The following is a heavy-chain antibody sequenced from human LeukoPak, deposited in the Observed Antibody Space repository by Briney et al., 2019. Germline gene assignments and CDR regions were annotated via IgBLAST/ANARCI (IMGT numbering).Heavy chain of an antibody. CDR1: GFSFSDYW. V-gene: IGHV3-7*01. CDR3: GRRGSLSDY. CDR2: INHDGSEK. J-gene: IGHJ4*02. D-gene: IGHD3-10*01. Sequence: GQSLTLSCAASGFSFSDYWMSWVRQAPGKGREWVANINHDGSEKHYVDSVKGRFTISRDNAKNSLSLQMTSLRDVDTALYYCGRRGSLSDYGGQGSLVSVSS.